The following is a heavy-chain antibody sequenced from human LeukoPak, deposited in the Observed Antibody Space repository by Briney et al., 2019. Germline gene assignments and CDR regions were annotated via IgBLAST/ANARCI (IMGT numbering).Heavy chain of an antibody. J-gene: IGHJ4*02. CDR1: GGSISSSTYY. CDR3: ARDKAAELDY. V-gene: IGHV4-39*06. D-gene: IGHD6-25*01. CDR2: THYSGST. Sequence: SETLSLTCTVSGGSISSSTYYWGWIRQPPGKGLEWIASTHYSGSTYYNPSLKSRVTVSVDTSKNQFPLNLSSVTAADTAVYYCARDKAAELDYWGQGTLVTVSS.